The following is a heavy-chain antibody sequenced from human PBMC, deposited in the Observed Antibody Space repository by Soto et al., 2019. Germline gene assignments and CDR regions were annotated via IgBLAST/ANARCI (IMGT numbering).Heavy chain of an antibody. Sequence: PGGSLRLSCAASGFTFDDYAMHWVRQAPGKGLEWVSGISWNSGSIGYADSVKGRFTISRDNAKNSLYLQMNSLRAEDTALYYCAKILRMATYAFDIYGQLKIVPV. CDR1: GFTFDDYA. D-gene: IGHD2-8*01. CDR2: ISWNSGSI. CDR3: AKILRMATYAFDI. V-gene: IGHV3-9*01. J-gene: IGHJ3*02.